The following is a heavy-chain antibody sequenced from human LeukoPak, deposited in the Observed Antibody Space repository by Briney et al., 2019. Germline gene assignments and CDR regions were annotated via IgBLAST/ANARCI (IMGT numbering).Heavy chain of an antibody. CDR3: ARSPTPDWFDP. V-gene: IGHV4-34*01. CDR1: GGSFSGYY. CDR2: INHSEST. J-gene: IGHJ5*02. Sequence: SETLSLTCAVYGGSFSGYYWSWIRQPPGKGLEWIGEINHSESTNYNPSLKSRVTISVDTSKNQFSLKLSSVTAADTAVYYCARSPTPDWFDPWGQGTLVTVSS.